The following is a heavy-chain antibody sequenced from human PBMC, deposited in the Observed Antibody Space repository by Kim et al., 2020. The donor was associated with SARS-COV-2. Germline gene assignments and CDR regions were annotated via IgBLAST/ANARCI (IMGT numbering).Heavy chain of an antibody. Sequence: GGSLRLSCAASGFTFSSYGMHWVRQAPGKGLEWVAVISYDGSNKYYADSVKGRFTISRDNSKNTLYLQMNSLRAEDTAVYYCAKDLRRSGIRITMSPAANAFDIWGQGTMVTVSS. J-gene: IGHJ3*02. CDR3: AKDLRRSGIRITMSPAANAFDI. CDR2: ISYDGSNK. D-gene: IGHD3-22*01. CDR1: GFTFSSYG. V-gene: IGHV3-30*18.